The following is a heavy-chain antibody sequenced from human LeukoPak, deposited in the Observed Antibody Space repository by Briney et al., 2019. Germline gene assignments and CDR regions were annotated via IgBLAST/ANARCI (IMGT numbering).Heavy chain of an antibody. CDR1: GFSFDDYA. Sequence: GGSLRLSCAASGFSFDDYAMHWVRHAPGKGLEWVSGISWNSGSIGYSDSVKGRFTISRDNAKNSLYLQMNSLRAEDTALYYCATGYPGGYWGQGTLVTVSS. CDR2: ISWNSGSI. D-gene: IGHD3-9*01. J-gene: IGHJ4*02. CDR3: ATGYPGGY. V-gene: IGHV3-9*01.